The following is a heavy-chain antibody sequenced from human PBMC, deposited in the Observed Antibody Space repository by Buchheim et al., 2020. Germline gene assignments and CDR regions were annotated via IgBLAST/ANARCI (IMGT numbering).Heavy chain of an antibody. Sequence: EVQLVESGGGLVQPGGSLRLSWAASGFTFSSYRMHWVRQAPGKGLVWVSHINSDGSDTTYADSVRGRFTISRDNAKNTVYLQMNSLRADDTAVYYCTTGDPYHFDYWGQGTL. CDR2: INSDGSDT. J-gene: IGHJ4*02. CDR1: GFTFSSYR. V-gene: IGHV3-74*01. CDR3: TTGDPYHFDY. D-gene: IGHD2-21*01.